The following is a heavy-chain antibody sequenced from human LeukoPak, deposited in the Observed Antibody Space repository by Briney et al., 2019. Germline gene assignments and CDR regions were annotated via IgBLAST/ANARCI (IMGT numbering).Heavy chain of an antibody. CDR2: ISAYNGNT. D-gene: IGHD5-24*01. CDR3: ARTSVGWLHPFLSPRSLAPELDY. V-gene: IGHV1-18*01. CDR1: GYTFTSYG. J-gene: IGHJ4*02. Sequence: ASLKVSCKASGYTFTSYGISWVRQAPGQGLEWLGWISAYNGNTAYAQKLQGRVTKTPDTSTSIAYMELRSLRSDDTAVYYCARTSVGWLHPFLSPRSLAPELDYWGEGTLVTVSS.